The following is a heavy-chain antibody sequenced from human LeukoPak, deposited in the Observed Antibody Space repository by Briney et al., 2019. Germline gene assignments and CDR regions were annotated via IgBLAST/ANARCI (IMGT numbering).Heavy chain of an antibody. CDR2: ISYDGSNK. Sequence: PGGSLRLSCAASGFTFSSYAIHWVRQAPGKGLEWVAIISYDGSNKYHADSVKGRFTISRDNSKSTLYLQMNSLRTEDTAVYYCATLAISGYDSSGNPFDYWGQGTLVTVSS. CDR1: GFTFSSYA. V-gene: IGHV3-30*04. D-gene: IGHD3-22*01. J-gene: IGHJ4*02. CDR3: ATLAISGYDSSGNPFDY.